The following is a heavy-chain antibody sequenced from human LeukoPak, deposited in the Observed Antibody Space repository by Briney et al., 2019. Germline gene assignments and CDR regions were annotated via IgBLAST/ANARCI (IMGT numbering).Heavy chain of an antibody. CDR3: AKDPHPYGDSVGGYHFDY. Sequence: GVSLRLSCAASGFTFTHYAMNWVRQAPGKGLEWVSGISYGGDNTYYADSAKGRFTISRDNPRNTLNLALNSLRAEDTAVYYCAKDPHPYGDSVGGYHFDYWGQGTLVTVSS. J-gene: IGHJ4*02. CDR2: ISYGGDNT. D-gene: IGHD4-17*01. CDR1: GFTFTHYA. V-gene: IGHV3-23*01.